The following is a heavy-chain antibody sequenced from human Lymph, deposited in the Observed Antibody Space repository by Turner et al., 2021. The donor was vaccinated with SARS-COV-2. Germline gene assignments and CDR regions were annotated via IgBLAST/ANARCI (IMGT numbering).Heavy chain of an antibody. CDR3: ARDMREGSLGFDY. V-gene: IGHV3-66*01. D-gene: IGHD2-15*01. J-gene: IGHJ4*02. CDR1: GFTVSSIY. CDR2: IYSDGST. Sequence: EVQLVESGGGLVQPGGSLRLSSAASGFTVSSIYMTWVRQAPGKGLEWVSVIYSDGSTSYADSVKGRFTISRDISKNTLYLQMNSLRAEDTAVYFCARDMREGSLGFDYWGQGTLVTVSS.